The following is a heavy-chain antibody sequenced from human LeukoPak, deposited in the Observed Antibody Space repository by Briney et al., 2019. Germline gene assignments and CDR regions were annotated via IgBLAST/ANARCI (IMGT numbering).Heavy chain of an antibody. Sequence: GGSLRLSCAASGFTFSNYAVSWVRQAPGKGLEWVSVIYSGGSTYYADSVKGRFTISRDNSKNTLYLQMNSLRAEDTAVYYCARGYCSGGSCYSYYYYNYMDVWGKGTTVTVSS. J-gene: IGHJ6*03. CDR3: ARGYCSGGSCYSYYYYNYMDV. D-gene: IGHD2-15*01. CDR2: IYSGGST. V-gene: IGHV3-66*01. CDR1: GFTFSNYA.